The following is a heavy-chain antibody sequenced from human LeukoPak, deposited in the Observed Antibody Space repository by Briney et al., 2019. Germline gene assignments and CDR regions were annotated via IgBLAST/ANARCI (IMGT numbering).Heavy chain of an antibody. Sequence: GGSLRLSCAASGFTFSNAWMSWVRQAPGKGLEWVAVISYGGTKEYYADSVKGRFTISKDNSKNTLYLQMNSLRHEDTAVYYCARNKPITAFFGMDVWGQGTTVIVSS. CDR3: ARNKPITAFFGMDV. J-gene: IGHJ6*02. D-gene: IGHD6-6*01. V-gene: IGHV3-30*03. CDR1: GFTFSNAW. CDR2: ISYGGTKE.